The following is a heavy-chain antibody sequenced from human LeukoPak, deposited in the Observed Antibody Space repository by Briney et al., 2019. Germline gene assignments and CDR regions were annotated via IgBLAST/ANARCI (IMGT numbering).Heavy chain of an antibody. CDR1: GFTFSNYW. V-gene: IGHV3-74*01. D-gene: IGHD5-24*01. J-gene: IGHJ3*01. CDR3: AKDIQLST. Sequence: GGSLRLSCAASGFTFSNYWLHWVRQAPGKGLVWVSHINLHGSTTNYADSVKGRFTISRDNAKNTLYLQMNSLRVEDTAMYFCAKDIQLSTWGLGTMVTVSS. CDR2: INLHGSTT.